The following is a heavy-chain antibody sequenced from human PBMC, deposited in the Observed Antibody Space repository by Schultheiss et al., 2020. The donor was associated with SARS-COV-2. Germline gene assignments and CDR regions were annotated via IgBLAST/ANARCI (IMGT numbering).Heavy chain of an antibody. J-gene: IGHJ3*02. CDR1: GFTFSSYA. CDR2: ISGSGGST. V-gene: IGHV3-23*01. D-gene: IGHD2-2*02. Sequence: GESLKISCADSGFTFSSYAMSWVRQAPGKGLEWVSAISGSGGSTYYADSVKGRFTISRHNSKNTLYLQMNSLRAEDTAVYYCARSQGQLLYDAFDTWGQGTMVTVSS. CDR3: ARSQGQLLYDAFDT.